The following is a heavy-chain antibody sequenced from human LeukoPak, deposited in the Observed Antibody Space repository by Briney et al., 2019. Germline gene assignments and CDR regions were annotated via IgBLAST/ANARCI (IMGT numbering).Heavy chain of an antibody. CDR1: GFTFSSYW. V-gene: IGHV3-7*05. CDR2: IKQDGSEK. J-gene: IGHJ4*02. Sequence: GGSLRLSCAASGFTFSSYWMSWVRQAPGKGLEWVANIKQDGSEKYYVDSVRGRFTISRNNSKNSLYLQMNGLRTEDTAFYYCAKGLNGVSFSFDYWGRGTLVTVSS. D-gene: IGHD2-8*01. CDR3: AKGLNGVSFSFDY.